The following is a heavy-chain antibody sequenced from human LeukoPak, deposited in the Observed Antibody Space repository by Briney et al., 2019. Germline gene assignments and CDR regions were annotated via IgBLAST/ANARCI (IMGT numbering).Heavy chain of an antibody. Sequence: SETLSLTCTVSGGSISSYYWSWIRQPPGKGLEWIGYIYYSGSTNYNPSLKSRVTISVDTSKNQFSLKLSSVTAADTAVYYCARVRFLEWLSPYYYYYYGMDAWGQGTTVTVSS. CDR2: IYYSGST. V-gene: IGHV4-59*01. D-gene: IGHD3-3*01. CDR3: ARVRFLEWLSPYYYYYYGMDA. J-gene: IGHJ6*02. CDR1: GGSISSYY.